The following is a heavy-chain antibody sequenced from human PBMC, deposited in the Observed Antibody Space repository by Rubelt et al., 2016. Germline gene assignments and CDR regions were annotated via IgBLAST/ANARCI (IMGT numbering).Heavy chain of an antibody. CDR1: GFTFSSYA. CDR3: ARMRDGYKSRIDY. Sequence: EVQLVESGGGLVQPGGSLRLSCAASGFTFSSYAMHWVRQAPGKGLEWVAVIYSGGSTYYADSVKGRFTISRDNSKNTLYLQMNSLRAEDTAVYYCARMRDGYKSRIDYWGQGTLVTVSS. D-gene: IGHD5-24*01. J-gene: IGHJ4*02. V-gene: IGHV3-66*01. CDR2: IYSGGST.